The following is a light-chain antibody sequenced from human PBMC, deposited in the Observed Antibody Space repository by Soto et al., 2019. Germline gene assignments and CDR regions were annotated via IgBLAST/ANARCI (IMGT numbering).Light chain of an antibody. V-gene: IGKV3D-15*01. Sequence: IVLPQTPDLLSVSQEERASLSCRASQTVGASLAWYQQKPGQAPRLLFYRISTRATGIPARFSGSGSGTEFTLTINSLQSEDFAVYYCQQHYQWPIPFGQGTRLEIK. CDR2: RIS. J-gene: IGKJ5*01. CDR3: QQHYQWPIP. CDR1: QTVGAS.